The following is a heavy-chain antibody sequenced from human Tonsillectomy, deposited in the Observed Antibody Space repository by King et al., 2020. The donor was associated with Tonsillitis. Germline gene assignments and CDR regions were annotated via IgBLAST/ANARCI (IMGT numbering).Heavy chain of an antibody. V-gene: IGHV1-46*03. CDR2: ITPVGGST. D-gene: IGHD5/OR15-5a*01. CDR1: GYTFTDYY. J-gene: IGHJ6*02. CDR3: TRDLVSRYSHHSYGLDV. Sequence: QLVQSGAEVKKPGASVKVSCKASGYTFTDYYMHWVRQAPGQGLEWLGIITPVGGSTTYAHNFQGRLTVTRDRSTSTVYMELRSLRSDDTAVYYCTRDLVSRYSHHSYGLDVWGQGTTVTVS.